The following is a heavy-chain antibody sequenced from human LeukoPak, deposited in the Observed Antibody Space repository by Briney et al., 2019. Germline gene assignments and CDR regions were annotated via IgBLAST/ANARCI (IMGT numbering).Heavy chain of an antibody. J-gene: IGHJ4*02. D-gene: IGHD4-17*01. CDR1: GGSFSSSSYY. V-gene: IGHV4-39*01. CDR2: IYSSGST. Sequence: SETLSLTYTASGGSFSSSSYYWGWIRQPPGKGLEWTGSIYSSGSTYYNPSLKSRVAISVDTSKNQFSLKLSSVTAADTAVYYCARLIYGDYFDYWGQGTLVTVSS. CDR3: ARLIYGDYFDY.